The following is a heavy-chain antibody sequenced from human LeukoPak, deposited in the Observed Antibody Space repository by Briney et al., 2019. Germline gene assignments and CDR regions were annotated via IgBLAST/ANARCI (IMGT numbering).Heavy chain of an antibody. V-gene: IGHV1-2*02. J-gene: IGHJ4*02. CDR2: INPNSGGT. CDR1: VYTFTGYY. Sequence: GASVTVSSKASVYTFTGYYMHWVRQAPGQGLEWMGWINPNSGGTNYAQKFQGRVTMTRDTSISTAYMELSRLRSDDTAVYYCARDIDSSSSGFDYWGQGTLVTVSS. D-gene: IGHD6-6*01. CDR3: ARDIDSSSSGFDY.